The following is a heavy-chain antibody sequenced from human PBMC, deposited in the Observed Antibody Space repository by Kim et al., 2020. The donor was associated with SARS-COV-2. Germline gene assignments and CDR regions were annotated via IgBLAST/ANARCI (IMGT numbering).Heavy chain of an antibody. D-gene: IGHD3-3*01. CDR1: GGSISSYY. Sequence: SETLSLTCTVSGGSISSYYWSWIRQPPGKGLEWIGYIYYSGSTNYNPSLKSRVTISVDTSKNQFSLKLSSVTAADTAVYYCAREGGFWSGYADYYYYGMGVWGQGTTVTLSS. J-gene: IGHJ6*02. V-gene: IGHV4-59*01. CDR2: IYYSGST. CDR3: AREGGFWSGYADYYYYGMGV.